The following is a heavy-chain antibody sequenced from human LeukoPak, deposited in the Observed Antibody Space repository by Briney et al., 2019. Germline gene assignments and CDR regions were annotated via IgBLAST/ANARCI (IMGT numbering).Heavy chain of an antibody. CDR3: AREATIFGVVIDY. J-gene: IGHJ4*02. D-gene: IGHD3-3*01. CDR1: GYTFTSYY. Sequence: ASVKVSCKASGYTFTSYYMHWVRQAPGQGLEWMGIINPSGGSTSYAQKFQGRVTMTRDTSTSTAYMELRSLRSDDTAVYYCAREATIFGVVIDYWGQGTLVTVSS. V-gene: IGHV1-46*01. CDR2: INPSGGST.